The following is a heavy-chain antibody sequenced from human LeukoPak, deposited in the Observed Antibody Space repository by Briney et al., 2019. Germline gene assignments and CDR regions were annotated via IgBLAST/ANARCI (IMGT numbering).Heavy chain of an antibody. V-gene: IGHV4-4*07. J-gene: IGHJ5*02. CDR3: VRRLGWFGDGMADP. CDR2: IYFSGRT. D-gene: IGHD3-10*01. Sequence: SETLSLTCTVSGVSITNNYWSWFRQPAGKGLEWIGRIYFSGRTDYNPSIKCRVTMSTDTSKNELSLKVRSVTAADTAVYYCVRRLGWFGDGMADPWGQGIRVTVSS. CDR1: GVSITNNY.